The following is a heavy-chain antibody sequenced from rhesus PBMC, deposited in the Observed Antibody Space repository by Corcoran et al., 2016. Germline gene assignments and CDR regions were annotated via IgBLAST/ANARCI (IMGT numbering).Heavy chain of an antibody. CDR3: AREESGWYQSGYFDL. CDR1: GGSISDSYY. CDR2: IYGSGGST. J-gene: IGHJ2*01. D-gene: IGHD6-31*01. V-gene: IGHV4-160*01. Sequence: QVQLQESGPGLVTPSATLSLTRPVSGGSISDSYYWCWYRQPPGKVLEWMGRIYGSGGSTNYNPSLKSRVTISRDTSKNQFSLKLSSVTAADTAVYYCAREESGWYQSGYFDLWGPGTPITISS.